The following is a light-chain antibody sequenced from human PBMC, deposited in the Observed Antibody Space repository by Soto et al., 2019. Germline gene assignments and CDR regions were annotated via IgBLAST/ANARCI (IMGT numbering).Light chain of an antibody. CDR2: EVS. J-gene: IGLJ1*01. V-gene: IGLV2-8*01. CDR1: SSDVGGYNY. Sequence: QSALTQPPSASGSPGQSVTISCTGTSSDVGGYNYVSWYQQHPGKAPKLMIYEVSKRPSGVPDRFSGSKSDNTASLTVSGLQAEDEADYYCSSQGVLGTGTKVTVL. CDR3: SSQGV.